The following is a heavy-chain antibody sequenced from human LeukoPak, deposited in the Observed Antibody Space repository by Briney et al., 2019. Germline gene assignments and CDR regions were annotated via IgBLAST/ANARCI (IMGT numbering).Heavy chain of an antibody. CDR2: ISYDGSTK. V-gene: IGHV3-30*04. D-gene: IGHD4-17*01. Sequence: GRSLRLSCAASGFTFSNYGVHWVRQAPGTGLEWVAFISYDGSTKYNVDSVKGRFSISRDNSKNTLHLQMNNLRAEDTALYYCARDDYGFDPWGQGTLVTVSS. CDR3: ARDDYGFDP. CDR1: GFTFSNYG. J-gene: IGHJ5*02.